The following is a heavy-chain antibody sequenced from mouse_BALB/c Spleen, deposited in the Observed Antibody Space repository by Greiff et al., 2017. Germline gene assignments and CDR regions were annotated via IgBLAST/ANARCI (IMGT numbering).Heavy chain of an antibody. D-gene: IGHD2-4*01. CDR2: INPGSGGT. CDR3: ARCDYDKTYYAMDY. CDR1: GYAFTNYL. V-gene: IGHV1-54*01. J-gene: IGHJ4*01. Sequence: QVQLKESGAELVRPGTSVKVSCKASGYAFTNYLIEWVKQRPGQGLEWIGVINPGSGGTNYNEKFKGKATLTADKSSSTAYMQLSSLTSDDSAVYFCARCDYDKTYYAMDYWGQGTSVTVSS.